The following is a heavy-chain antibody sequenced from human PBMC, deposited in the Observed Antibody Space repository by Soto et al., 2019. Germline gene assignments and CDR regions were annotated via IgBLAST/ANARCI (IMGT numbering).Heavy chain of an antibody. CDR2: ISAYNGNT. D-gene: IGHD2-21*02. CDR1: GYTFTSYG. J-gene: IGHJ4*02. V-gene: IGHV1-18*01. Sequence: ASVKVSCKASGYTFTSYGISWVRQAPGQGLEWMGWISAYNGNTNYAQKFQGRVTITRDTSASTAYMELSSLGSEDTAVYYCARSIVVVTALDYWGQGTLVTVSS. CDR3: ARSIVVVTALDY.